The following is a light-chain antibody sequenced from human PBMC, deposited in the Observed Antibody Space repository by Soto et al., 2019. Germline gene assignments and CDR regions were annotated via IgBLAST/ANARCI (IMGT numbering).Light chain of an antibody. CDR2: AAS. J-gene: IGKJ2*01. V-gene: IGKV1-39*01. CDR1: QSIYSS. CDR3: QQSYRAPYT. Sequence: DIQMTQSPSSLSASVGDRVTITCRASQSIYSSLNWYHQKPGKAPKLLIYAASNLQSGVPSRFSGSGSGTDFNLSISSLQPEDFATYYCQQSYRAPYTFGPGTKLEI.